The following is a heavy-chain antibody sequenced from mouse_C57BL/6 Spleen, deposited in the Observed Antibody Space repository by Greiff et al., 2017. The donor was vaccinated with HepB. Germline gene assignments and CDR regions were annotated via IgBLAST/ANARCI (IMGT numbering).Heavy chain of an antibody. CDR3: AREGTGTEYFDV. D-gene: IGHD4-1*01. Sequence: QVQLQQPGAELVRPGTSVKLSCKASGYTFTSYWMHWVKQRPGQGLEWIGVIDPSDSYTNYNQKFKGKATLTVDTSSSTAYMQLSSLTSEDSAVYYCAREGTGTEYFDVWGTGTTVTVSS. J-gene: IGHJ1*03. CDR1: GYTFTSYW. V-gene: IGHV1-59*01. CDR2: IDPSDSYT.